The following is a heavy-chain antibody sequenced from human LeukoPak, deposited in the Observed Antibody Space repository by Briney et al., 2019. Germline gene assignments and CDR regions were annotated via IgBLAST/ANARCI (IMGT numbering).Heavy chain of an antibody. Sequence: GGSLRLSCAASGFTFSSYAMSWVRQAPGKGLEWVSAISGSGGSTYYADSVKGRFTISRDNSKNTLYLQMNSLRAEDTAVYYCAKPLSSSSGYYHIGYWGQGTLVTVSS. CDR1: GFTFSSYA. D-gene: IGHD3-22*01. CDR3: AKPLSSSSGYYHIGY. V-gene: IGHV3-23*01. CDR2: ISGSGGST. J-gene: IGHJ4*02.